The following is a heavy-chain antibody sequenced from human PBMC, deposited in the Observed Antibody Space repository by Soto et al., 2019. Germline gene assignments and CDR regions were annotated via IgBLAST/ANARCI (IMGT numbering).Heavy chain of an antibody. Sequence: GGSLRLSCAASGFTFSSYSMNWVRQAPGKGLEWVSSISSSSYIYYADSVKGRFTISRDNAKNSLYLQMNSLRAEDTAVYYCARVGAIAVAGTADYWGQGTLVTVSS. V-gene: IGHV3-21*01. J-gene: IGHJ4*02. CDR1: GFTFSSYS. CDR2: ISSSSYI. D-gene: IGHD6-19*01. CDR3: ARVGAIAVAGTADY.